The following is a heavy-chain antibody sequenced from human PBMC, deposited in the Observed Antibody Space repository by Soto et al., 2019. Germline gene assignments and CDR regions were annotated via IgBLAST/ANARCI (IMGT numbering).Heavy chain of an antibody. V-gene: IGHV4-31*03. Sequence: QVQLEESGPGLVKPSQTLSLTCSVSGGSFSSDSFIWSWVRQFPGKGLEWIGYIYYSGTTYYNPYLRRRVLMSVDTSKNQFSLHLSSVTAADTAVYYCARDHKWDGMDVWGQGATVTVSS. J-gene: IGHJ6*02. CDR2: IYYSGTT. D-gene: IGHD1-26*01. CDR3: ARDHKWDGMDV. CDR1: GGSFSSDSFI.